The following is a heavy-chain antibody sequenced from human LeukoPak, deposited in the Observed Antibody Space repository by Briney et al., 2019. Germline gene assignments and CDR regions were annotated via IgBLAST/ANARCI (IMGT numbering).Heavy chain of an antibody. CDR1: GYTFTGYY. CDR2: INPNSGGT. CDR3: ARGYRTGDMTIFAY. V-gene: IGHV1-2*02. Sequence: ASVKVSCKASGYTFTGYYMHWVRQAPGQGLEWMGWINPNSGGTNYAQKFQGRVTMTRDTSISTAYMELSRLRSDDTAMYYCARGYRTGDMTIFAYWGQGTLVTVSS. D-gene: IGHD2-15*01. J-gene: IGHJ4*02.